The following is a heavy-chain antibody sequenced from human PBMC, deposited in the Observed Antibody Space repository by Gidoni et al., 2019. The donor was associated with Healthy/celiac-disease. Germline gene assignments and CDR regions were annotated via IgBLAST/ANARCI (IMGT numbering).Heavy chain of an antibody. Sequence: QVQLQESGPGLVKPSGTLSLTCAVSGGSISSSNWWSWVRQPPGKGLEWIGEIYHSGSTNYNPSLKSRVTISVDKSKNQFSLKLSSVTAADTAVYYCARDLNDYVWGSYRPLPYWGQGTLVTVSS. J-gene: IGHJ4*02. D-gene: IGHD3-16*02. V-gene: IGHV4-4*02. CDR1: GGSISSSNW. CDR3: ARDLNDYVWGSYRPLPY. CDR2: IYHSGST.